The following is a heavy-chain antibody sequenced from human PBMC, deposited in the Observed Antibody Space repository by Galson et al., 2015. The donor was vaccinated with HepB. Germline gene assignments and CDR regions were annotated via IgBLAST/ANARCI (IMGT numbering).Heavy chain of an antibody. J-gene: IGHJ4*02. CDR1: GGSISSGGYY. D-gene: IGHD3-22*01. CDR2: IYYSGST. Sequence: TLSLTCTVSGGSISSGGYYWSWIRQHPGKGLEWIGYIYYSGSTYYNPSLKSRVTISVDTSKNQFSLKLSSVTAADTAVYYCARVPPSYYDSSGYSSENWGQGTLVTVSS. V-gene: IGHV4-31*03. CDR3: ARVPPSYYDSSGYSSEN.